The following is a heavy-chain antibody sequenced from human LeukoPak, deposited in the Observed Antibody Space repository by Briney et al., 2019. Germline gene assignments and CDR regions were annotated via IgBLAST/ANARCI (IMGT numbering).Heavy chain of an antibody. D-gene: IGHD3-10*01. CDR1: GFSFTNYD. V-gene: IGHV3-48*03. J-gene: IGHJ6*04. CDR3: ARSRMIHRGSVTMDYGLDV. Sequence: GGSLRLSCAASGFSFTNYDINWVRQAPGKGLEWVSFISSSGNTVYYSESVTGRFTISRDNAKNSVHVPMDSLRADDTALYFCARSRMIHRGSVTMDYGLDVWGKGTTVTVSS. CDR2: ISSSGNTV.